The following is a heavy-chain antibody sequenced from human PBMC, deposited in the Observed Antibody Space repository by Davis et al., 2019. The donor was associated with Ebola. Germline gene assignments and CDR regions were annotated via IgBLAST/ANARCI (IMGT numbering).Heavy chain of an antibody. D-gene: IGHD4-23*01. CDR2: INPNSGGT. Sequence: ASVKVSCKASGYTFTGYYMHWVRQAPGQGLEWMGWINPNSGGTNYAQKFQGRVTMTRDTSISTAYMELSRLRSDDTAVYYCAREDYGGNSYDYWGQGIQVTVSS. J-gene: IGHJ4*02. CDR3: AREDYGGNSYDY. V-gene: IGHV1-2*02. CDR1: GYTFTGYY.